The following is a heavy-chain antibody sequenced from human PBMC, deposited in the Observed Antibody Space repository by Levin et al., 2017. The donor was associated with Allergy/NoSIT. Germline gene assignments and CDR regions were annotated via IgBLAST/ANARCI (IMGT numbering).Heavy chain of an antibody. D-gene: IGHD3-3*01. J-gene: IGHJ4*02. CDR3: ARGGSSSGFDY. V-gene: IGHV1-18*01. CDR1: GYSFPTYD. CDR2: ISTKNGNT. Sequence: ASVKVSCKASGYSFPTYDISWVRQAPGQGLEWMGWISTKNGNTNYIQGLRGRVTMTTDTSTSTAYMELRSLRSDDTAVYYCARGGSSSGFDYWGQGTLVTVSS.